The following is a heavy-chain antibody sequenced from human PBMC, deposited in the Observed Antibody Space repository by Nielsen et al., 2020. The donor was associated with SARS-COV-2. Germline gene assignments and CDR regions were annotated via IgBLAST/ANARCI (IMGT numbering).Heavy chain of an antibody. Sequence: GGSLRLSCAASGLTFSTYSIMWVRQAPGKGLEWVSHISSSGSYIYYADSVKGRFTISRDNAKNSLYLQMNSLRAEDTALYYCARYITEYTAMVSYYGMDVRGHGTTVTVSS. V-gene: IGHV3-21*04. J-gene: IGHJ6*02. D-gene: IGHD5-18*01. CDR3: ARYITEYTAMVSYYGMDV. CDR2: ISSSGSYI. CDR1: GLTFSTYS.